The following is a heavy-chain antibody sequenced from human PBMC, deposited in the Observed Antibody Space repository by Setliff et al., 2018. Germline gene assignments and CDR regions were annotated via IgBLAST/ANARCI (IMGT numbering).Heavy chain of an antibody. Sequence: GGSLRLSCAASGFTFSRYWMSWVRQAPGKGLEWVSYISSSSSTIYYADSVKGRFTISRDNAKNSLYLQMNSLRAEDTAVYYCAKNGFGVVALGVNNWFDPWGQGTLVTVSS. V-gene: IGHV3-48*01. D-gene: IGHD3-10*01. CDR1: GFTFSRYW. CDR3: AKNGFGVVALGVNNWFDP. J-gene: IGHJ5*02. CDR2: ISSSSSTI.